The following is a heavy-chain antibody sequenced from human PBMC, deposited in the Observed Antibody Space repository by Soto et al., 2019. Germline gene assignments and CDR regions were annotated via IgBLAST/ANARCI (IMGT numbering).Heavy chain of an antibody. D-gene: IGHD1-26*01. V-gene: IGHV4-61*01. Sequence: QVQLQESGPGLVKPSETLSLTCTVSGGSVSSDNCYWSWIRQPPGKGVEWIGNIYYDGSTYYSPSLKSRVTMSVDMSKNQFSLTLSSVTAADTAVYYCARDSGAYQPFASWGRGTLVTVSP. CDR2: IYYDGST. J-gene: IGHJ4*02. CDR1: GGSVSSDNCY. CDR3: ARDSGAYQPFAS.